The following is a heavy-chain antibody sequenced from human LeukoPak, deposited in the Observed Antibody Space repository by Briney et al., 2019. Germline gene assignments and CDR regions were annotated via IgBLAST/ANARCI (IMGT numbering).Heavy chain of an antibody. Sequence: PSETLSLTCTVSGGSISSYYWSWIRQPPGKGLEWIGYIYYSGSTYYNPSLKSRVTISVDTSKNQFSLKLSSVTAADTAVYYCATDQDYGDYGWGQGTLVTVSS. J-gene: IGHJ4*02. V-gene: IGHV4-59*06. CDR2: IYYSGST. CDR1: GGSISSYY. D-gene: IGHD4-17*01. CDR3: ATDQDYGDYG.